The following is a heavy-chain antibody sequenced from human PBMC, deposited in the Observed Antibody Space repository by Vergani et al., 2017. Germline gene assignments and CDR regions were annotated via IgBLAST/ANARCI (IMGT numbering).Heavy chain of an antibody. J-gene: IGHJ6*02. CDR1: GFSFRNAW. Sequence: EVQLVESGGGIVKPGGSLRLSCVASGFSFRNAWMNWVRRTPGKGLEWVGRIKSTFDRGTTDYAAAVKGRFTISREDSKHTLFLQMNGLKTEDIGVYYCTTDPRYCGDGSCYWLRDHHYYGMDVWGQGTTVTVSS. CDR3: TTDPRYCGDGSCYWLRDHHYYGMDV. V-gene: IGHV3-15*07. CDR2: IKSTFDRGTT. D-gene: IGHD2-21*01.